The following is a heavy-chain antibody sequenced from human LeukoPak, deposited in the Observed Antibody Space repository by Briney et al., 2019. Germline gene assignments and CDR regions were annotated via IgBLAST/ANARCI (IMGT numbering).Heavy chain of an antibody. V-gene: IGHV3-23*01. CDR2: ISGSGGST. D-gene: IGHD1-26*01. CDR3: AKAIVGATTFDY. J-gene: IGHJ4*02. Sequence: GGSLRLSCAASGFTFSSYAMSWVRQAPGKRLQWVSAISGSGGSTYDADSVKGRFTISRDNSKNTLYLQMNSLRAEDTAVYYCAKAIVGATTFDYWGQGTLVTVAS. CDR1: GFTFSSYA.